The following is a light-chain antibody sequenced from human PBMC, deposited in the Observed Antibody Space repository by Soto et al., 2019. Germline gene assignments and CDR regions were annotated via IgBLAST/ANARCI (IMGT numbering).Light chain of an antibody. Sequence: DIQMTQSPSSLSASVGDRVTITCRARQSISSYLNGYQQKPGKAPKLLIYAASSLQSGVPSRFSGSGYGTDFTLTISSLQPENFATYYCQQRYSTPYTFGQGTKLQIK. J-gene: IGKJ2*01. V-gene: IGKV1-39*01. CDR1: QSISSY. CDR3: QQRYSTPYT. CDR2: AAS.